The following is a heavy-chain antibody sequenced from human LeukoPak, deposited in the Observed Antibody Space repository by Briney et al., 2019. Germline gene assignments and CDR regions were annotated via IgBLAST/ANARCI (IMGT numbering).Heavy chain of an antibody. CDR3: TRGDGRGRSDGAI. V-gene: IGHV3-7*01. CDR2: MNVDGSDK. D-gene: IGHD5-18*01. CDR1: GFTFSNHW. Sequence: GGSLRLSCGASGFTFSNHWMGWVRQAPENGLEWVAIMNVDGSDKYRLDSVKGRFTISRDNAKNTLYLQMNSLRVEDTALYYCTRGDGRGRSDGAIWGPGTLVTVSS. J-gene: IGHJ4*02.